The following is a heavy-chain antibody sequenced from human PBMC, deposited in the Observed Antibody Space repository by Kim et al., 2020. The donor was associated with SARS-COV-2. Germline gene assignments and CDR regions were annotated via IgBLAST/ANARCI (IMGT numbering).Heavy chain of an antibody. CDR1: GYTFNSYD. Sequence: ASVKVSCKASGYTFNSYDITWVRQAPGHGLEWMGLISAYNGNTNYAQNLQGRVTMTTDTSTSTAYMELRSLRSDDTAVYYCAREGESYYRDFDYWGQGTLVTVSS. CDR3: AREGESYYRDFDY. V-gene: IGHV1-18*01. J-gene: IGHJ4*02. CDR2: ISAYNGNT. D-gene: IGHD1-26*01.